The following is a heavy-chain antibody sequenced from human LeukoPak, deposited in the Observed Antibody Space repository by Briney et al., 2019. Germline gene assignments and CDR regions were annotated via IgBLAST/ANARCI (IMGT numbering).Heavy chain of an antibody. J-gene: IGHJ4*02. Sequence: GGSLRLSCAASGFTFSTYWMTWVRQAPGKGLEWVANINQDGSDTYNVDSVKGRFTFSRDNAKNSLSLQMSSLRAEDTAVYYCTRGYCSGGYCTRGHCGGGSCTSAVDYWGQGTLVTVSS. D-gene: IGHD2-15*01. CDR3: TRGYCSGGYCTRGHCGGGSCTSAVDY. CDR1: GFTFSTYW. CDR2: INQDGSDT. V-gene: IGHV3-7*01.